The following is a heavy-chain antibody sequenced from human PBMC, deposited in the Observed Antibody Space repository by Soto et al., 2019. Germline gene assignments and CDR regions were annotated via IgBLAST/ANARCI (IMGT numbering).Heavy chain of an antibody. Sequence: PGWSLRLSCAASGFTFSTYWMHWVRQVPGKGLVWVSRIKGDGSSISYADSVKGRFTISRDNAENTLYLQMGSLRADDTAVYYCARGLKNYYGVDVWGQGTTVTVSS. CDR3: ARGLKNYYGVDV. J-gene: IGHJ6*02. CDR2: IKGDGSSI. CDR1: GFTFSTYW. V-gene: IGHV3-74*01.